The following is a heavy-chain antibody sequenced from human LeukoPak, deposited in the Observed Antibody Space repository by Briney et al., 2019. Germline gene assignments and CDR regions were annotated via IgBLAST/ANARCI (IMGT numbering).Heavy chain of an antibody. V-gene: IGHV4-39*01. CDR3: ARPHFIGYCSSTSCSDY. J-gene: IGHJ4*02. CDR2: IYYSGST. D-gene: IGHD2-2*01. Sequence: PPETLSLTCTVSGGSISSSSYYWGWIRQPPGKGLEWIGSIYYSGSTYYNPPLKSRVTISVDTSKNQFSLKLSSVTAADTAVYYCARPHFIGYCSSTSCSDYWGQGTLVTVSS. CDR1: GGSISSSSYY.